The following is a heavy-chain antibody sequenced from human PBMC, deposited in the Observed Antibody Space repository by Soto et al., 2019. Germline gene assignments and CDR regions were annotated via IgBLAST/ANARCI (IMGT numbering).Heavy chain of an antibody. Sequence: QVQLVESGGGVVQPGRSQRLSCAASGFSFGSYGMQWVRQAPGKGLEWVALISHDGSNKYYADSVKGRFTISRDNSKTSLYLQMNSLRTEDTAVYYGMAGYYFGDYWGQGTLVTVSS. CDR1: GFSFGSYG. CDR3: MAGYYFGDY. J-gene: IGHJ4*02. D-gene: IGHD3-22*01. V-gene: IGHV3-30*03. CDR2: ISHDGSNK.